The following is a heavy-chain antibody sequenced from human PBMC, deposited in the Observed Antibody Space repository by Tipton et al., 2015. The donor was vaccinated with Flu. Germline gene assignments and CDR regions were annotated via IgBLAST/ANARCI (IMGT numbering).Heavy chain of an antibody. CDR2: FYHTGDT. CDR3: ATSRPHRYSYGMDV. Sequence: TLSLTCSVSGDSITGYYWSWIRQSPGKGLEWIGYFYHTGDTNYNPSLASRVTISVDMSTNQLSLHLRSVTAADTAVYYCATSRPHRYSYGMDVWGQGATVSVSS. CDR1: GDSITGYY. V-gene: IGHV4-59*03. J-gene: IGHJ6*02. D-gene: IGHD3-10*01.